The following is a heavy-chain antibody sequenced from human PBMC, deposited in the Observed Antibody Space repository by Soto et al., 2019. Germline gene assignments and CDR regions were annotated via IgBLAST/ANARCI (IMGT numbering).Heavy chain of an antibody. CDR3: TTELRVGGSGDY. V-gene: IGHV3-15*01. J-gene: IGHJ4*02. Sequence: EVQLVESGGKLVKPGGSLRLSCAASGFTFSNAWMSWVRQGPGKGLEWVGRIKSKTDGATTDYAAPVKGRFTISRDDSKNTLYLQMHSLKTEDTAVDYCTTELRVGGSGDYWGQGNLVTVSS. D-gene: IGHD1-26*01. CDR2: IKSKTDGATT. CDR1: GFTFSNAW.